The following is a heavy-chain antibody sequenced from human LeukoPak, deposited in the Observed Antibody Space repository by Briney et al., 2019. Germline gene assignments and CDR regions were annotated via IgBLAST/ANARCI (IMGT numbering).Heavy chain of an antibody. V-gene: IGHV1-18*01. Sequence: ASVKVSCKASGYTFTSYGISWVRQAPGQGLEWMGWISAYNGNTNYAQKLQGRVIMTTDTSTSTAYMELRSLRSDDTAVYYCAREGNYYDSSGCFDYWGQGTLVTVSS. CDR3: AREGNYYDSSGCFDY. CDR2: ISAYNGNT. J-gene: IGHJ4*02. D-gene: IGHD3-22*01. CDR1: GYTFTSYG.